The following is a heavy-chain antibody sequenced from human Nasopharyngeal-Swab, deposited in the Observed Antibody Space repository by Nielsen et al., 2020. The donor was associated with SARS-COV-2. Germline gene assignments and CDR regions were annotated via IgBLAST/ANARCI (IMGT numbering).Heavy chain of an antibody. J-gene: IGHJ4*02. Sequence: GESLKISCAASGITLSSYAMSWVRQAPGKGLEWVSFISGSGGSTHYVDSVKGRFTISRDNSKNTLYLQMNSLRAEDTAVYYCAKTFHYYDSMLELYYFDYWGQGTLVTVSS. D-gene: IGHD3-22*01. CDR3: AKTFHYYDSMLELYYFDY. CDR1: GITLSSYA. CDR2: ISGSGGST. V-gene: IGHV3-23*01.